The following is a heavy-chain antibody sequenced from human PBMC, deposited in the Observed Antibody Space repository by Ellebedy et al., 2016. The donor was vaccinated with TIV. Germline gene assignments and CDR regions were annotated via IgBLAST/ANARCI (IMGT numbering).Heavy chain of an antibody. CDR1: GFTFGDYT. CDR2: IRSKAYGGTT. J-gene: IGHJ4*02. D-gene: IGHD5-12*01. Sequence: GESLKISCTTSGFTFGDYTMSWFRQAPGKGLEWVGFIRSKAYGGTTEYAASVKGRFTISRDDSKSIVYLQMNSLKPEDPAVYYCTRKGSLYSGYEGVWGQGTLVTVSS. V-gene: IGHV3-49*03. CDR3: TRKGSLYSGYEGV.